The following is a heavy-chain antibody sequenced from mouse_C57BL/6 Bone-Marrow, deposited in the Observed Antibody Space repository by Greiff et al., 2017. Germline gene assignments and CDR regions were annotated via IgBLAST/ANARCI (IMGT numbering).Heavy chain of an antibody. D-gene: IGHD2-3*01. Sequence: QVQLKQSGAELVKPGASVKISCKASGYAFSSYWMNWVKQRPGKGLEWIGQIYPGDGDTNYNGKFKGKATLTADKSSSPAYMQLSSLTSEDSAVYFCARRGRWLLFDYWGQGTTLTVSS. CDR1: GYAFSSYW. V-gene: IGHV1-80*01. CDR3: ARRGRWLLFDY. J-gene: IGHJ2*01. CDR2: IYPGDGDT.